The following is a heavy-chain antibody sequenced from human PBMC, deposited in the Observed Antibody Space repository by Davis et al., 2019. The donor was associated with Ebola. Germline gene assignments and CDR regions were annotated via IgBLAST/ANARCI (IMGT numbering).Heavy chain of an antibody. V-gene: IGHV3-30-3*01. J-gene: IGHJ6*02. D-gene: IGHD6-19*01. CDR2: ISYDGSNK. CDR3: ARDFRYSSGWHPYYYYGMDV. Sequence: GESLKISCAASGFTFSSYAMHWVRQAPGKGLEWVAVISYDGSNKYYADSVKGRFTISRDNSKNTLYLQMNSLRAEDTAVYYCARDFRYSSGWHPYYYYGMDVWGQGTTVTVSS. CDR1: GFTFSSYA.